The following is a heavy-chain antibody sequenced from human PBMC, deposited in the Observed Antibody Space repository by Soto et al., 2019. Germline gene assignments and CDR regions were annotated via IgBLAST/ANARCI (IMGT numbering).Heavy chain of an antibody. CDR3: ARDPQLVSNDYEGVVDP. CDR2: IWYDGSNK. Sequence: AGGSLRLSCAASGFTFSSYGMHWVRQAPGKGLEWVAVIWYDGSNKYYADSVKGRFTISRDNSKNTLYLQMNSLRAEDTAVYYCARDPQLVSNDYEGVVDPWGQGTLVTVSS. V-gene: IGHV3-33*01. D-gene: IGHD4-17*01. CDR1: GFTFSSYG. J-gene: IGHJ5*02.